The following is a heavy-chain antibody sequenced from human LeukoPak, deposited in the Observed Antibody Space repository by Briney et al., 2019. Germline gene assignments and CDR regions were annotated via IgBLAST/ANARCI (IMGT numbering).Heavy chain of an antibody. J-gene: IGHJ5*02. CDR1: GYTFTSYA. CDR2: INAGNGNT. V-gene: IGHV1-3*01. Sequence: ASVKVSCKASGYTFTSYAMHWVRQAPGQRLEWMGWINAGNGNTKYSQKFQGRVTITRDTSASTAYMELSSLRSEDTAVYYCARELGWSNENWFDPWGQGTLVTVSS. CDR3: ARELGWSNENWFDP. D-gene: IGHD3/OR15-3a*01.